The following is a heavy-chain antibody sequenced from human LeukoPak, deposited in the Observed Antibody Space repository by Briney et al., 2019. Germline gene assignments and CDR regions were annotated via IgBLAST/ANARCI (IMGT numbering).Heavy chain of an antibody. CDR3: ARNRVETETGLYGMDV. D-gene: IGHD7-27*01. Sequence: KTSETLSPTCTVSGGSISSYYWSWIRQPPGKGLEWIGYIYYSGSTNYNPSLKSRVTISVDTSKNQFSLKLSSVTAADTAVYYCARNRVETETGLYGMDVWGQGTTVTVSS. CDR2: IYYSGST. J-gene: IGHJ6*02. V-gene: IGHV4-59*01. CDR1: GGSISSYY.